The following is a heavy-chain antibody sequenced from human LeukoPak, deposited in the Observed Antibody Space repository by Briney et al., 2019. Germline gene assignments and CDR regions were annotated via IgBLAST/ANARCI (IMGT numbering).Heavy chain of an antibody. V-gene: IGHV4-34*01. CDR3: ARGVANDAFDI. D-gene: IGHD5-12*01. Sequence: SETLSLTCAVYGGSFSGYYWSWIRQPPGKGLEWIGEINHSGSTNYNPSLKSRVTISVDTSKNQFSLKLSSVTAADTAVYYCARGVANDAFDIWGQGTMVTVSS. CDR2: INHSGST. CDR1: GGSFSGYY. J-gene: IGHJ3*02.